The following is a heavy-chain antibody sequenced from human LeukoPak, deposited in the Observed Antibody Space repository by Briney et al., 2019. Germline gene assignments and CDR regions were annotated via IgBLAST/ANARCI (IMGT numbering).Heavy chain of an antibody. D-gene: IGHD2-2*01. J-gene: IGHJ6*03. CDR1: GYTFTSYY. Sequence: ASVKVSCKASGYTFTSYYMHWVRQAPGQGLEWMGIINPSGGSTSYAQKFQGRVTITADKSTSTAYMELSSLRSEDTAVYYCARTMILDCSSTSCYPQNYYYYYMDVWGKGTTVTVSS. CDR2: INPSGGST. V-gene: IGHV1-46*01. CDR3: ARTMILDCSSTSCYPQNYYYYYMDV.